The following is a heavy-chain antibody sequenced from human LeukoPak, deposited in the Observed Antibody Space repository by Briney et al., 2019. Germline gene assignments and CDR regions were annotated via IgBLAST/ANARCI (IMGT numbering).Heavy chain of an antibody. V-gene: IGHV1-18*01. CDR1: GYTFTSYG. J-gene: IGHJ4*02. D-gene: IGHD3-22*01. CDR3: ARSPYDSSRPPDY. Sequence: AASVKVSCKAPGYTFTSYGFSWVRQAPGQGLEWMGWISAYNGNTNYAQNFQGRVTMTTDTSTSTAYMELRSLRSDDTAVYYCARSPYDSSRPPDYWGQGTLVTVSS. CDR2: ISAYNGNT.